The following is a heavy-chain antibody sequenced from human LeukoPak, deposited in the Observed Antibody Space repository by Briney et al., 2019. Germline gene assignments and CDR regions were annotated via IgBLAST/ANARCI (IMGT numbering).Heavy chain of an antibody. CDR1: GGSISSYY. D-gene: IGHD2-2*01. CDR3: ARGRGIVVVPAAYLSNWFDP. CDR2: IYTSGST. Sequence: SETLSLTCTVSGGSISSYYWSWIRQPAGKGLEWIGRIYTSGSTNYNPSLKSRVTMSVDTSKNQFSLKLSSVTAADTAVYYCARGRGIVVVPAAYLSNWFDPWGQGTLVTVSS. V-gene: IGHV4-4*07. J-gene: IGHJ5*02.